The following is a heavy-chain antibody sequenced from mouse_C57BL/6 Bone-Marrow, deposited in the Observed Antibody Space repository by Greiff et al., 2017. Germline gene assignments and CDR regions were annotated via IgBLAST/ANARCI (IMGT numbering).Heavy chain of an antibody. CDR3: ARNPYYYGPYYAMDY. J-gene: IGHJ4*01. D-gene: IGHD1-1*01. Sequence: VQLQQSGPGLVQPSQRLSITCTVSGFSLTSYGVHWVRQSPGKGLEWLGVIWSGGSTDYNADFISRLSISKDNPKRQVFCKMNSLHADDTAIYYCARNPYYYGPYYAMDYWGQGTSVTVSS. V-gene: IGHV2-2*01. CDR1: GFSLTSYG. CDR2: IWSGGST.